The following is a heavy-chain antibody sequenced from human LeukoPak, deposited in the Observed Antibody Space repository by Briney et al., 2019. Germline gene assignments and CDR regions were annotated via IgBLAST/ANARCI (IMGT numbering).Heavy chain of an antibody. CDR1: GGTFSSYA. Sequence: GASVKVSCKASGGTFSSYANNWVRQAPGQGLEWMGGIIPIFGTANYAQKFQGRVTITADESTSTAYMELSSLRSEDTAVYYCARDRIAVAGTVLDYWGQGTLVTVSS. V-gene: IGHV1-69*13. D-gene: IGHD6-19*01. J-gene: IGHJ4*02. CDR3: ARDRIAVAGTVLDY. CDR2: IIPIFGTA.